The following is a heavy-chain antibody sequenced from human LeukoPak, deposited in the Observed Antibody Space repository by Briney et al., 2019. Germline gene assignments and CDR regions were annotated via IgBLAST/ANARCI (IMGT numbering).Heavy chain of an antibody. V-gene: IGHV1-2*02. D-gene: IGHD6-19*01. CDR2: INTISGGT. J-gene: IGHJ4*02. CDR1: GYTFTDYY. Sequence: ASVNVSCKASGYTFTDYYMHWVRQAPGQGLEWMGWINTISGGTNYAQKFQGRVTMTRDTSNSTAYMELSGLTSDDTAVYYCARGREVAGTVAYWGQGTLVTVSS. CDR3: ARGREVAGTVAY.